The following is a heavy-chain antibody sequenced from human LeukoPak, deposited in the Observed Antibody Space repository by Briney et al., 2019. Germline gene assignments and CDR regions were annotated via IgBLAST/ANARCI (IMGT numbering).Heavy chain of an antibody. V-gene: IGHV1-24*01. CDR1: GYTLTELS. CDR3: ATVESGSTYYFDY. J-gene: IGHJ4*02. CDR2: FDPEDGET. Sequence: ASVKVSCKVSGYTLTELSMYWVRQAPGKGLEWMGGFDPEDGETIYAQKFQGRVTMTEDTSTDTAYMELSSLRSEDTAVYYCATVESGSTYYFDYWGQGTLVTVS. D-gene: IGHD1-26*01.